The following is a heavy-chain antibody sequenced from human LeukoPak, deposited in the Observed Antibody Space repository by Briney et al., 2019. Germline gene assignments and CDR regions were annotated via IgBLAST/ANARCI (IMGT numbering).Heavy chain of an antibody. J-gene: IGHJ4*02. CDR3: ARLWDLVSTIE. V-gene: IGHV4-39*01. CDR1: GASVSSSSFC. D-gene: IGHD5/OR15-5a*01. CDR2: IYYSGST. Sequence: PSETLSLTCTVSGASVSSSSFCWAWIRQPPGKGLEWIGTIYYSGSTYYNPSLRSRVTISIDTTKNQFSLKQASVTAADTAVYYCARLWDLVSTIEWGQGTLVTVSS.